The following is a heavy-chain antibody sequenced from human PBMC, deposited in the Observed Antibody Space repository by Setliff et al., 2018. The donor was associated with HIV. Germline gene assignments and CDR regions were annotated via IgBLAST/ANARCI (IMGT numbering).Heavy chain of an antibody. CDR1: GYSFNTYW. Sequence: GESLKISCKGSGYSFNTYWIGWVRQRPGKGPEWMGIIYPGDSETRYSPSFQGQVTISVDKSISTAYLQWSSLKASDSAMYYCARCGYSYGSYGMDVWGQGTKVTVSS. J-gene: IGHJ6*02. V-gene: IGHV5-51*01. CDR3: ARCGYSYGSYGMDV. D-gene: IGHD5-12*01. CDR2: IYPGDSET.